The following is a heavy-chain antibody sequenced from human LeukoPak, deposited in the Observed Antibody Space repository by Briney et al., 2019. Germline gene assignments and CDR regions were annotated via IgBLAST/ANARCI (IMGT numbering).Heavy chain of an antibody. CDR3: ASAPVVPAASYYYMDV. D-gene: IGHD2-2*01. Sequence: SVKVSRKASGGTFSSYAISWVRQAPGQGLEWMGGIIPIFGTANYAQKFQGRVTITTDESTSTAYMELSSLRSEDTAVYYCASAPVVPAASYYYMDVWAKGHGHRLL. CDR1: GGTFSSYA. CDR2: IIPIFGTA. J-gene: IGHJ6*03. V-gene: IGHV1-69*05.